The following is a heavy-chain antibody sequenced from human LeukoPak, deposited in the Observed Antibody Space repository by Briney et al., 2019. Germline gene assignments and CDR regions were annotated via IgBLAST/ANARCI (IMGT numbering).Heavy chain of an antibody. CDR3: ARDITMIDPPI. V-gene: IGHV3-74*01. J-gene: IGHJ3*02. D-gene: IGHD3-22*01. Sequence: GGSLRLSCAASGFTFSSYWMHWVRQAPGNGQVWVSRINSDWSSTSYAASVKCRFTISRDNAKNTLYLQMNSLRAEDTAVYYCARDITMIDPPIWGQGTMVTVSS. CDR1: GFTFSSYW. CDR2: INSDWSST.